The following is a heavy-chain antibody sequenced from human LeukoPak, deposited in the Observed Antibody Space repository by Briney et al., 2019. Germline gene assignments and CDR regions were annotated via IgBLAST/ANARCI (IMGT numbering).Heavy chain of an antibody. CDR1: GFTFSSYA. CDR3: AKEEAGMSCGC. CDR2: ISYDGVNI. J-gene: IGHJ4*02. V-gene: IGHV3-30*18. D-gene: IGHD6-19*01. Sequence: PGRSLRLSCAASGFTFSSYAMHWVRQAPGKGLEWVAVISYDGVNIHYADAVKGRFTISRDNSKNTLYLQMNSLRAEDTAVYYCAKEEAGMSCGCWGQGTLVTVSP.